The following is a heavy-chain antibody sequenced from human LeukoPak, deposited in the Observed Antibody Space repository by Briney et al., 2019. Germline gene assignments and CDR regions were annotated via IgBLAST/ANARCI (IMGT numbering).Heavy chain of an antibody. J-gene: IGHJ4*02. CDR2: IYYSGST. D-gene: IGHD6-19*01. Sequence: SETLSLTCTVSGGSISSSSYYWGWIRQPPGKGLEWIGSIYYSGSTYYNPSLKSRVTISVDTSKNQFSLKLSSVTAVDTAVYYCARAPTAVAPFGYWGQGTLVTVSS. CDR1: GGSISSSSYY. CDR3: ARAPTAVAPFGY. V-gene: IGHV4-39*07.